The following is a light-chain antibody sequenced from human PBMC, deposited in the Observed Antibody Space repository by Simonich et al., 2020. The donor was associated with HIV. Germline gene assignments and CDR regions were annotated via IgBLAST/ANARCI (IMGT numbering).Light chain of an antibody. Sequence: EIVLTQSPATLSLSPGERPTLSCRASQSFSSYLACYQQKPGKAPRLLISGASTRASCIPASFSGSGSVTEITLTISSMQSEDFAVYYCQQYNNWPPWTFGQGTKVEIK. CDR2: GAS. CDR3: QQYNNWPPWT. CDR1: QSFSSY. J-gene: IGKJ1*01. V-gene: IGKV3-15*01.